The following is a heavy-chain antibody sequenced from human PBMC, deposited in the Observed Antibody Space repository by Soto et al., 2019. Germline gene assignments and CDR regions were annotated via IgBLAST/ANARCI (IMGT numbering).Heavy chain of an antibody. Sequence: GGSLRLSCAASAFTLSSYWMSWVRQAPGKGLEWVANIKQDGSEKYYVDSVKGRFTISRDNAKNSLYLQMNSLRAEDTAVYYCARDLFEAARRGEYAFDIWGQGTMVTVS. CDR1: AFTLSSYW. D-gene: IGHD3-16*01. CDR3: ARDLFEAARRGEYAFDI. J-gene: IGHJ3*02. V-gene: IGHV3-7*03. CDR2: IKQDGSEK.